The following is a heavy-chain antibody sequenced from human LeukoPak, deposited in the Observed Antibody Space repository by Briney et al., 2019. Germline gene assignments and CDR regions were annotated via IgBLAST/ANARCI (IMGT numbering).Heavy chain of an antibody. V-gene: IGHV3-33*01. CDR3: ARVFRNCSSTSCYTFDY. CDR1: GFTFSSYV. J-gene: IGHJ4*02. D-gene: IGHD2-2*02. CDR2: IWYDGSNK. Sequence: AGGSLRLSCAASGFTFSSYVMHWVRQAPGKGLEWVAVIWYDGSNKYYADSVKGRFTISRDNSKNTLYLQMKILRAEDTAVCYCARVFRNCSSTSCYTFDYWGQGTLVTVSS.